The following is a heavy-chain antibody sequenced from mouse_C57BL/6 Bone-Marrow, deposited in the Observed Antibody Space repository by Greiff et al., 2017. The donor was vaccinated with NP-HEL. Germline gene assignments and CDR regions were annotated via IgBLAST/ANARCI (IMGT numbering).Heavy chain of an antibody. D-gene: IGHD2-4*01. CDR3: TRVGIYYDYDPFAY. CDR2: LSSGGDYI. J-gene: IGHJ3*01. V-gene: IGHV5-9-1*02. CDR1: GFTFSSYA. Sequence: EVKLVESGAGLVKPGGSLKLSCAASGFTFSSYAMSWVRQTPEKRLEWVAYLSSGGDYIYYADTVKGRFTISRDNARNTLYLQMSSLKSEDTAMYYCTRVGIYYDYDPFAYWGQGTLVTVSA.